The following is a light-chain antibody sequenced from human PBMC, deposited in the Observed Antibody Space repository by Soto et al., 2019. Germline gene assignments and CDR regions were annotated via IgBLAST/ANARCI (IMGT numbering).Light chain of an antibody. V-gene: IGKV3-20*01. CDR3: QQYSNSPPTWT. J-gene: IGKJ1*01. CDR1: QSVSSTY. CDR2: SSS. Sequence: ELVLTQSPGTLSLSPGDRATLSCRASQSVSSTYLAWYQQRPGQAPRLLIYSSSSRASGIPDRFSGSGSGTEFTLTISRLEPEDFAVYYCQQYSNSPPTWTFGQGTKVEIK.